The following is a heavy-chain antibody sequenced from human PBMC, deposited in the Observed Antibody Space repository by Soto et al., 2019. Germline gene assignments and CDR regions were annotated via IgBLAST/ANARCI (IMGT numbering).Heavy chain of an antibody. J-gene: IGHJ4*02. Sequence: EVHLVESGGGSVQPGRSLRLSCAASGFTFGDYAMHWVRQVPGKGLEWVSSITWKGGNIVYADSVKGLFTISRDSANNSLYLQINSLKTEDTALYYCAKGAATSIFAYFDYWGQGTLVTVSS. CDR1: GFTFGDYA. V-gene: IGHV3-9*01. CDR3: AKGAATSIFAYFDY. CDR2: ITWKGGNI. D-gene: IGHD3-3*01.